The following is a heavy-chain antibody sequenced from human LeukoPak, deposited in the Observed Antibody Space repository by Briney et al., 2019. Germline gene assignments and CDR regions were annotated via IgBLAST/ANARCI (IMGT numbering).Heavy chain of an antibody. CDR1: GFTFSSYA. J-gene: IGHJ6*02. D-gene: IGHD3-3*01. V-gene: IGHV3-30-3*01. CDR3: ARGGPTYYDFWSGYINYYGMDV. CDR2: ISYGGSNK. Sequence: GGSLRLSCAASGFTFSSYATHWVRQAPGKGLEWVAVISYGGSNKYYADSVKGRLTISRDNSKNTLYLQMNSLRAEDTAVYYCARGGPTYYDFWSGYINYYGMDVWGQGTTVTVSS.